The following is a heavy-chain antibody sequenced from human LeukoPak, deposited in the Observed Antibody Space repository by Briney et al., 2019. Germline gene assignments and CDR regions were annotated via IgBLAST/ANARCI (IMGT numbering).Heavy chain of an antibody. CDR1: GGFFSGYY. J-gene: IGHJ6*03. D-gene: IGHD6-19*01. Sequence: SETLSLTCAVYGGFFSGYYWSWIRQPPGKGLEWIGEINHSGSTNYNPSLKSRVTISVDTSKNQFSLKLSSVTAADTAVYYCARGPGQWLFYYYYYMDVWGKGTTVTVSS. V-gene: IGHV4-34*01. CDR3: ARGPGQWLFYYYYYMDV. CDR2: INHSGST.